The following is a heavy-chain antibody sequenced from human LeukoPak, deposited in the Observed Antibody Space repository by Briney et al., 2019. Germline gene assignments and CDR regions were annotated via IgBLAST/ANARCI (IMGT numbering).Heavy chain of an antibody. J-gene: IGHJ6*02. D-gene: IGHD1-26*01. CDR1: GGTFSSYT. Sequence: SVKVSCKASGGTFSSYTISWVRQAPGQGLEWMGRIIPILGIANYARKFQGRVTITADKSTSTAYMELSSLRSEDTAVYYCARGKGATKVYYYGMDVWGQGTTVTVSS. V-gene: IGHV1-69*02. CDR3: ARGKGATKVYYYGMDV. CDR2: IIPILGIA.